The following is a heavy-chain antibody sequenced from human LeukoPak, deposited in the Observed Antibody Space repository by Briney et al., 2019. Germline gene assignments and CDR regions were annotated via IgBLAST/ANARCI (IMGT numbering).Heavy chain of an antibody. D-gene: IGHD1-1*01. J-gene: IGHJ3*02. Sequence: GGSLRLSCAASGFTFSSYGMHWVRQAPGKGLEWVSYISSSGSTIYYADSVKGRFTISRDNAKNSLYLQMNSLRAEDTAVYYCARDQNWDETFDIWGQGTMVTVSS. CDR2: ISSSGSTI. V-gene: IGHV3-48*04. CDR3: ARDQNWDETFDI. CDR1: GFTFSSYG.